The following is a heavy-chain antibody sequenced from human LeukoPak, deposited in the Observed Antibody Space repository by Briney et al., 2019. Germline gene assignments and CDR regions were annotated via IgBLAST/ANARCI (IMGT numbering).Heavy chain of an antibody. CDR3: ARVQAYGGKGYFDY. CDR2: IYYSGSA. J-gene: IGHJ4*02. V-gene: IGHV4-59*01. Sequence: PSETLSLTCTVSGGSISSYYWSWIRQPPGKGLEWIGYIYYSGSANYNPSLKSRVTISVDTSKNQFSLKLSSVTAADTAVYYCARVQAYGGKGYFDYWGQGTLVTVSS. CDR1: GGSISSYY. D-gene: IGHD4-23*01.